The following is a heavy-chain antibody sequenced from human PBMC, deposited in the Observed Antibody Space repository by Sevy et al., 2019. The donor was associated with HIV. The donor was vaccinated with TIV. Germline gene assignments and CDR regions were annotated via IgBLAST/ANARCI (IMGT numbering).Heavy chain of an antibody. CDR2: IIPIFGTA. Sequence: ASVKVSCKASGGTFSSYVISWVRQAPGQGLEWMGGIIPIFGTANYAQKFQGRVTITADKSTSTAYMELSSLRSEDTAVYYCARAAYCGGDCYAGYWYFDLWGRGTLVTVSS. D-gene: IGHD2-21*02. CDR1: GGTFSSYV. V-gene: IGHV1-69*06. CDR3: ARAAYCGGDCYAGYWYFDL. J-gene: IGHJ2*01.